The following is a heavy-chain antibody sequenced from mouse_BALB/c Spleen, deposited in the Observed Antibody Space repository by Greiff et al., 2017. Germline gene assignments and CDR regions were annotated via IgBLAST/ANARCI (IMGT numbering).Heavy chain of an antibody. J-gene: IGHJ1*01. CDR2: ISYDGSN. CDR1: GYSITSGYY. D-gene: IGHD2-10*01. V-gene: IGHV3-6*02. Sequence: VQLQQSGPGLVKPSQSLSLTCSVTGYSITSGYYWNWIRQFPGNKLEWMGYISYDGSNNYNPSLKNRISITRDTSKNQFFLKLNSVTTEDTATYYCATYYGNYVYFDVWGAGTTVTVSS. CDR3: ATYYGNYVYFDV.